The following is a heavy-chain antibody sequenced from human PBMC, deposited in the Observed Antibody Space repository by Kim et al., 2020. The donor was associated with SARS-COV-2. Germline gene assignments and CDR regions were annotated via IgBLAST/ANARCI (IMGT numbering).Heavy chain of an antibody. D-gene: IGHD3-16*01. CDR1: GFTFSSYA. CDR2: ISYDGSNK. Sequence: GGSLRLSCAASGFTFSSYAMHWVRQAPGKGLEWVAVISYDGSNKYYADSVKGRFTISRDNSKNTLYLQMNSLRAEDTAVYYCARVGALHLGDANWFDPWG. J-gene: IGHJ5*02. CDR3: ARVGALHLGDANWFDP. V-gene: IGHV3-30-3*01.